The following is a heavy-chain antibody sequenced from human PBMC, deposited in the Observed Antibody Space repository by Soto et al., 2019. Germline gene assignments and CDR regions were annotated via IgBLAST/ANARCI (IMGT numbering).Heavy chain of an antibody. CDR2: IYYSGT. Sequence: QVQLQESGPGLVKPSQTLSLTCTVSGGSISSGGYHWSWIRQHPGKGLEWIGYIYYSGTSYNPSLKCRVTITVDTSKNQCTRKLSSVTAADTAVYFCASGVRDWGQGTLVTVSS. V-gene: IGHV4-31*03. J-gene: IGHJ4*02. CDR3: ASGVRD. CDR1: GGSISSGGYH. D-gene: IGHD3-10*01.